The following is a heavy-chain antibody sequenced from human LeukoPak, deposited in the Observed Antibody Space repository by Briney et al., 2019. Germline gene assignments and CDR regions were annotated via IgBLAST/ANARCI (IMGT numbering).Heavy chain of an antibody. CDR1: GYTFTSYY. Sequence: ASVKVSCKASGYTFTSYYMHWVRQAPGQGLEWMGIINPSGGSTSYAQKFQGRVTITRDTSTSTVYMELSSLRSEDTAVYYCVYSGIAVAGPPVLEGFDYWGQGTLVTVSS. V-gene: IGHV1-46*01. D-gene: IGHD6-19*01. CDR3: VYSGIAVAGPPVLEGFDY. J-gene: IGHJ4*02. CDR2: INPSGGST.